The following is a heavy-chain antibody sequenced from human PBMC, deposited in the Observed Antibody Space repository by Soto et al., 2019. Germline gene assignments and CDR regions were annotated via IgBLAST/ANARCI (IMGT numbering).Heavy chain of an antibody. D-gene: IGHD3-10*01. CDR1: GGTFSSYT. J-gene: IGHJ4*02. CDR3: ARNRYACGSGSTIDS. CDR2: IVPILGVP. Sequence: QVQLVQSGAEVKKPGSSVKVSCKASGGTFSSYTVSWVRQAPGQGLEWMGRIVPILGVPHYAQRFQGRVTITADKGTNTAYLELSSLRSEDTALYYIARNRYACGSGSTIDSWGQATLVTVPS. V-gene: IGHV1-69*02.